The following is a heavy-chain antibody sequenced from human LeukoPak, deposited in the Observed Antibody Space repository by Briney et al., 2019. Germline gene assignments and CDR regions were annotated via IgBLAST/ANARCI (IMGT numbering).Heavy chain of an antibody. CDR2: MNPNSGNT. Sequence: ASVKVSCKASGYTFTSYDINWVRQATGQGLEWMGWMNPNSGNTGYAQKFQGRVTMTRNTSISTAYMELSSLRSEDTAVYYGAGGPCYDSSGYYAFDYWGQGTMVTVSS. D-gene: IGHD3-22*01. CDR3: AGGPCYDSSGYYAFDY. V-gene: IGHV1-8*01. J-gene: IGHJ4*02. CDR1: GYTFTSYD.